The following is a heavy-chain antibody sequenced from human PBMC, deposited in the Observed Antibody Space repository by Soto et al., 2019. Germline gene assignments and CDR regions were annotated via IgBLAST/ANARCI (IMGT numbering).Heavy chain of an antibody. CDR3: ARDRVYGAHYYYGMDV. Sequence: QVQLVQSGAEVKKPGASVKVSCKASGYSFTRYYMHWVRQAPGQGLEWMGIINPSSGSTNDAQKFQGRVTMTRDMSPNTVYLEMSSLRSEDTAVYYCARDRVYGAHYYYGMDVWGQGTTVTVSS. CDR1: GYSFTRYY. J-gene: IGHJ6*02. CDR2: INPSSGST. D-gene: IGHD4-17*01. V-gene: IGHV1-46*01.